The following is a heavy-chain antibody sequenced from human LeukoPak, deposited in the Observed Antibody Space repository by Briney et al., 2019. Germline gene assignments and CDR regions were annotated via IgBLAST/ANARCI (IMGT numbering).Heavy chain of an antibody. D-gene: IGHD1-26*01. Sequence: GGSLRLSCAASGFVLGTYAMNWVRQAPGKGLETVSTISGSGSKTYYADSVKGRFTISRDRSKNTLYLQMNGLRADDTAIYYCVKGREAYSGSYTPFDSWGQGIVVTVSS. V-gene: IGHV3-23*01. CDR2: ISGSGSKT. J-gene: IGHJ4*02. CDR3: VKGREAYSGSYTPFDS. CDR1: GFVLGTYA.